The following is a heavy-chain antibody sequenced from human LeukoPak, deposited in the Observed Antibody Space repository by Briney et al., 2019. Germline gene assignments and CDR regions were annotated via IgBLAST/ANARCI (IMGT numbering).Heavy chain of an antibody. V-gene: IGHV4-38-2*02. J-gene: IGHJ4*02. CDR3: ARDRGGSYYFDY. CDR1: GYSISSGYY. CDR2: IYHSGST. D-gene: IGHD1-26*01. Sequence: PSETLSLTCTVSGYSISSGYYWGWVRQPPGKGLEWIGSIYHSGSTYYNPSLKSRVTISVDTSKNQFSLKLSSVTAADTAVYYCARDRGGSYYFDYWGQGTLVTVSS.